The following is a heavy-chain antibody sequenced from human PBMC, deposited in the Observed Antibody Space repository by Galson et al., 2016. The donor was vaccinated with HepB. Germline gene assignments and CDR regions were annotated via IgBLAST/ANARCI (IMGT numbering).Heavy chain of an antibody. CDR3: ARKRSYGGDFDY. CDR1: RFIFSTYW. CDR2: IDSDGGST. J-gene: IGHJ4*02. D-gene: IGHD3-10*01. V-gene: IGHV3-74*01. Sequence: SLRLSCAVSRFIFSTYWMHWVRQAPGKGLMWVSRIDSDGGSTSYADSVKGRFTISRDNAKTTLYLPMNSLRAEDTAVYYCARKRSYGGDFDYWGQGTLVTVSS.